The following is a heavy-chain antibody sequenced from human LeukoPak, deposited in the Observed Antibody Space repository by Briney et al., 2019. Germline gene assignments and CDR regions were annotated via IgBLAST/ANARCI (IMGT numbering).Heavy chain of an antibody. CDR1: GYTFTSYA. V-gene: IGHV1-3*01. Sequence: ASVKVSCKASGYTFTSYAMHWVRQAPGQRLEWMGWINAGNGNTKYSQKFQGRVTITRDTSASTAYMELSSLRSEDTAVYYCASLAAAAATYYYGMDVWGQGTTVTVSS. J-gene: IGHJ6*02. CDR2: INAGNGNT. D-gene: IGHD6-13*01. CDR3: ASLAAAAATYYYGMDV.